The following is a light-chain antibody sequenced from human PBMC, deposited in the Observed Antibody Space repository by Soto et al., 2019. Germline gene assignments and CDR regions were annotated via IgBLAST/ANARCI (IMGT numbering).Light chain of an antibody. CDR3: NSYVAGSNV. V-gene: IGLV2-8*01. J-gene: IGLJ1*01. CDR1: SSDVGKYDY. CDR2: EVS. Sequence: QSVLTQPPSASGSPGQSVTISCTGTSSDVGKYDYVSWFQHHPGKAPKLIIYEVSKRPSGVPDRFSGSKSGSTASLTVSGLQTEDEADYYCNSYVAGSNVXGTGTKVTV.